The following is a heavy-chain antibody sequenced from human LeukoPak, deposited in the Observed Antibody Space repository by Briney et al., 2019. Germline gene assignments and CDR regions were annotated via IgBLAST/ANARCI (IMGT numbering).Heavy chain of an antibody. CDR3: VKDLIVGDYYSSDNYYLPDAFDI. J-gene: IGHJ3*02. D-gene: IGHD3-10*01. CDR2: IGGDSAST. Sequence: GGSLRLSCAASGFGFEDYVMHWVRQVPGKGLEWVAVIGGDSASTYYADSLKGRFTISRDNSYNSLYLQMDRLIIEDTALYYCVKDLIVGDYYSSDNYYLPDAFDIWGQGTMVTVSS. CDR1: GFGFEDYV. V-gene: IGHV3-43*02.